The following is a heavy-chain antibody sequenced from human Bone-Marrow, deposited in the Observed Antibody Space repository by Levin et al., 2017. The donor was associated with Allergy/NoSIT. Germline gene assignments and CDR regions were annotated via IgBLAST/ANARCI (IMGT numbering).Heavy chain of an antibody. CDR3: AREVALAGFYY. V-gene: IGHV3-53*01. D-gene: IGHD6-19*01. CDR1: GFTVSSNY. Sequence: GGSLRLSCAASGFTVSSNYISWVRQAPGKGLEWISAIYTGGSTYYADSVRGRFTISRDTSKNALYLQMNNLRAEDTAVYYCAREVALAGFYYWGQGTLVTVSS. CDR2: IYTGGST. J-gene: IGHJ4*02.